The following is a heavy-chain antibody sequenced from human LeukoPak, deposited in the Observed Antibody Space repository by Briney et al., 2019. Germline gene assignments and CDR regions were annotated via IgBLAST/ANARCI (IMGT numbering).Heavy chain of an antibody. CDR3: ARDFYGGNFGTLDY. D-gene: IGHD4-23*01. V-gene: IGHV1-2*02. Sequence: ASVTVSCTASGYTFTGSYMHWVRQAPGQGLEWMGWINPNTGGTHYAQKFQGRVTMTRDTSIRIAYMDLSSLKSDDTAVYYCARDFYGGNFGTLDYWGQGTLVTVSS. J-gene: IGHJ4*02. CDR1: GYTFTGSY. CDR2: INPNTGGT.